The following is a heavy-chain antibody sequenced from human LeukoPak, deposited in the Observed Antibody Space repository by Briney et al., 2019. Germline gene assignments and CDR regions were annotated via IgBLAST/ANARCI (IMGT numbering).Heavy chain of an antibody. CDR1: AYSISDGFV. CDR2: IYCSGTS. V-gene: IGHV4-38-2*02. CDR3: TRLSHVAGAPKVSWFDP. J-gene: IGHJ5*02. D-gene: IGHD1-26*01. Sequence: ASETLSLTCTLSAYSISDGFVWGWIRQAPGTGLEWIGSIYCSGTSYYNPCLESRISMSVDTSKNQFSLNLSSVTAADTGVYYCTRLSHVAGAPKVSWFDPWGQGTLVTVSS.